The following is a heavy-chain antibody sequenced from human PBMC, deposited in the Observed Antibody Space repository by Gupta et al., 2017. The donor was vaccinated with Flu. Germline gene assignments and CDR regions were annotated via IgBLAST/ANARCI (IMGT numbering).Heavy chain of an antibody. Sequence: EIQLLESGGVSGQPGGSLRLSCVVSGFNFGNHAMNWVRQAPGKGLEWVSMISGGGGSTYYADSVKGRFTVSRDNSKSTLYLQMKSLSAEDTGTYYCAKDLRYCDGDCYIRGAAFDYWGQGAQVTVSS. CDR1: GFNFGNHA. V-gene: IGHV3-23*01. CDR3: AKDLRYCDGDCYIRGAAFDY. D-gene: IGHD2-21*01. J-gene: IGHJ4*02. CDR2: ISGGGGST.